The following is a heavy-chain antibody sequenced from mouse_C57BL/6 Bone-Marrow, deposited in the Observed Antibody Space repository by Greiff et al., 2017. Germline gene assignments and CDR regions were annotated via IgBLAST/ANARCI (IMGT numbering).Heavy chain of an antibody. CDR3: ARYKGPPYCFDY. V-gene: IGHV7-3*01. CDR1: GFTFTDYY. J-gene: IGHJ2*01. CDR2: IRNKANGYTT. Sequence: VQLKESGGGLVQPGGSLSLSCAASGFTFTDYYMSWVRQPPGKALEWLGFIRNKANGYTTEYSASVKGRFTISRDNSQSILYLQMNALRAEDSATYYCARYKGPPYCFDYWGQGTTLTVSS.